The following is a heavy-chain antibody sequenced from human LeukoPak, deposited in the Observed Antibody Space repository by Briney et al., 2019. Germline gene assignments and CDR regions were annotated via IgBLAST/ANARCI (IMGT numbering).Heavy chain of an antibody. J-gene: IGHJ6*03. CDR3: ARGSSGPSVYYYYYYMDV. CDR1: GFTVSSNY. Sequence: PGGSLRLSCAASGFTVSSNYMSWVRQAPGKGLEWVSVIYSGGSTYYADSVKGRFTISRDNSKNTLYLQMNSLRAEDTAVYYCARGSSGPSVYYYYYYMDVWGKGTTVTVSS. CDR2: IYSGGST. V-gene: IGHV3-53*01. D-gene: IGHD3-22*01.